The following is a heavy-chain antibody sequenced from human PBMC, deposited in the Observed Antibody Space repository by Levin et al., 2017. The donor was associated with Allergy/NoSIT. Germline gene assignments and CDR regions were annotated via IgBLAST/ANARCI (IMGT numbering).Heavy chain of an antibody. J-gene: IGHJ4*02. CDR3: ARDPGGDLYYDSSGGNY. Sequence: SETLSLTCAVSGGSISSSNWWSWVRQPPGKGLEWIGEIYHSGSTNYNPSLKSRVTISVDKSKNQFSLKLSSVTAADTAVYYCARDPGGDLYYDSSGGNYWGQGTLVTVSS. V-gene: IGHV4-4*02. CDR2: IYHSGST. D-gene: IGHD3-22*01. CDR1: GGSISSSNW.